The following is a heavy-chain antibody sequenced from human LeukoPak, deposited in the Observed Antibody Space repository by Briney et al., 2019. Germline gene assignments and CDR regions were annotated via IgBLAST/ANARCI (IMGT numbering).Heavy chain of an antibody. Sequence: ASVKVSCEASGYTSTGYYMHWVRQAPGQGLEWMGWINPNSGGTNYAQKFQGRVTMTRDTSISTAYMELSRLRSDDTAVYYCARVRGINNWFDPWGQGTLVTVSS. V-gene: IGHV1-2*02. CDR3: ARVRGINNWFDP. D-gene: IGHD6-13*01. CDR2: INPNSGGT. J-gene: IGHJ5*02. CDR1: GYTSTGYY.